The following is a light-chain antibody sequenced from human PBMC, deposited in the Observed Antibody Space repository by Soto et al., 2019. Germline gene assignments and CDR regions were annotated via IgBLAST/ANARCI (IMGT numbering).Light chain of an antibody. Sequence: IQMTQSPSSLSASVGDRVTITCQASQDIKNYLIWYQQKPGKAPNLLIYDASSLETGVSSRFSGSGSGTHFILTISSLQPEDIATYYCQQFDSVPCTFGQGTKLEIK. CDR3: QQFDSVPCT. J-gene: IGKJ2*02. V-gene: IGKV1-33*01. CDR1: QDIKNY. CDR2: DAS.